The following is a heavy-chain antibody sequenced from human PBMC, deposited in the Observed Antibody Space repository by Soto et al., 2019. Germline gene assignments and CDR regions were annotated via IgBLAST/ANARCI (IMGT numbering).Heavy chain of an antibody. V-gene: IGHV1-69*13. CDR2: IIPIFGTA. Sequence: ASVKVSCKASGGTFSSYAISWVRQAPGQGLEWMGGIIPIFGTANYAQKFQGRVTITADESTSTAYMELSSLRSEDTAVYYCARSSYYYDSSGYYYRWRDAFDIWGQGTMVTASS. J-gene: IGHJ3*02. D-gene: IGHD3-22*01. CDR1: GGTFSSYA. CDR3: ARSSYYYDSSGYYYRWRDAFDI.